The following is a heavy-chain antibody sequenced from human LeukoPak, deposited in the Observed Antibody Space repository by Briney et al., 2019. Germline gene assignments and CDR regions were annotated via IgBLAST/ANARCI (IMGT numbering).Heavy chain of an antibody. CDR3: ARVEAYYYDSSGSLPTAFDI. D-gene: IGHD3-22*01. Sequence: PSETLSLTCTVSGGSISSYYWSWIRQPPGKGLEWIGFIYYSGSTNYNPSLKSRVTISVDTSKNQFSLKLSSVTAADTAVYYCARVEAYYYDSSGSLPTAFDIWGQGTMVTVSS. CDR1: GGSISSYY. V-gene: IGHV4-59*01. CDR2: IYYSGST. J-gene: IGHJ3*02.